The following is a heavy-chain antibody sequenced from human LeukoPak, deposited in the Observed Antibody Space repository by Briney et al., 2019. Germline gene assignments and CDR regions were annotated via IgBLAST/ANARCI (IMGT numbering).Heavy chain of an antibody. D-gene: IGHD3-10*01. V-gene: IGHV3-23*01. CDR3: ARRGRITMVRGVIDSDYYYYYMDV. CDR2: ISGGGAIN. Sequence: GGSLRLSCAASGFTFSSYAMSGVRQAPGKGLEGVSAISGGGAINYYADSVKGRFTISRDNSKNTLYLQMNSLRAEGTAVYYCARRGRITMVRGVIDSDYYYYYMDVWGKGTTVTVSS. CDR1: GFTFSSYA. J-gene: IGHJ6*03.